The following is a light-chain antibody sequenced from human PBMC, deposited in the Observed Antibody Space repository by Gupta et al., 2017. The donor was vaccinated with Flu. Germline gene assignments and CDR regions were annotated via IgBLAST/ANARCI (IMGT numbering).Light chain of an antibody. CDR2: GAS. Sequence: GTLCLSPGERATLSCRASQSVRNNYLAGYQQKPGQAPRLLIYGASTRATGIPDRFSGSGSATDFTLTISRLEPEDFAVYYCQQYGSSPWTFGQGTKVEIK. V-gene: IGKV3-20*01. J-gene: IGKJ1*01. CDR3: QQYGSSPWT. CDR1: QSVRNNY.